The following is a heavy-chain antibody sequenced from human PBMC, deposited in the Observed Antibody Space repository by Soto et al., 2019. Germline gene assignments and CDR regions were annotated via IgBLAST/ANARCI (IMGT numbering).Heavy chain of an antibody. CDR3: ARARGWDY. CDR2: INAGNGNT. V-gene: IGHV1-3*01. J-gene: IGHJ4*02. CDR1: GYTFTSYA. Sequence: QVQLVQSGAEVKKPGASVKVSCKASGYTFTSYAMHWVRQAPGQRLEWMGWINAGNGNTKYSQKFQGRVTITRDTSASTAYMEQSSLRSEYTAVYYCARARGWDYWGQGTLVTVS. D-gene: IGHD6-19*01.